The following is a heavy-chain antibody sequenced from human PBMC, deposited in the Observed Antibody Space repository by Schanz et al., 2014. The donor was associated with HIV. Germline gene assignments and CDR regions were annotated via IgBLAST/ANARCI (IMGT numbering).Heavy chain of an antibody. CDR3: VKAYSSGFSGAGS. Sequence: EVRLVESGGGLVQSGGSLRLSCRGSEFPFSHNAMTWVRQAPGKGLQWVSTISGSDGDTYYADSVKGRFTISRDNSRNALYLHMNSLRADDTAIYYCVKAYSSGFSGAGSWGQGALVTVSS. CDR2: ISGSDGDT. J-gene: IGHJ5*02. CDR1: EFPFSHNA. D-gene: IGHD5-18*01. V-gene: IGHV3-23*04.